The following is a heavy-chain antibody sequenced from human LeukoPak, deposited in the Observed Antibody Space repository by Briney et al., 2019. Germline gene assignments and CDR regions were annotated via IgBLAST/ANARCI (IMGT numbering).Heavy chain of an antibody. J-gene: IGHJ4*02. CDR2: ISSSSSYI. CDR3: ARRIVATLDYFDY. CDR1: GFTFSSYS. D-gene: IGHD5-12*01. Sequence: GGSLRLSCAASGFTFSSYSMNWVRQAPGKGLEWVSSISSSSSYIYYADSVKGRFTISRDNAKNSLYLQMNSLRAEDTAVYYCARRIVATLDYFDYWGQGTLVTVSS. V-gene: IGHV3-21*01.